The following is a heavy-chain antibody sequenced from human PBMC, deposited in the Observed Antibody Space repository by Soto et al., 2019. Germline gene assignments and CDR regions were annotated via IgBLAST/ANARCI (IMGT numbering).Heavy chain of an antibody. J-gene: IGHJ3*02. CDR1: GYTLTSYY. D-gene: IGHD3-22*01. CDR3: ARESSGQDAFDI. CDR2: INPSGGST. V-gene: IGHV1-46*01. Sequence: ASVKVSCKASGYTLTSYYMHWVRQAPGQGLEWMGIINPSGGSTSYAQKFQGRVTMTRDTSTSTVYMELSSLRSEDTAVYYCARESSGQDAFDIWGQGTMVTVSS.